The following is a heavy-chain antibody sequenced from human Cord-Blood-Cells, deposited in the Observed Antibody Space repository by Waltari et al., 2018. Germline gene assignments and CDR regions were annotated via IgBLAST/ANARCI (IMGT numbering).Heavy chain of an antibody. D-gene: IGHD1-1*01. J-gene: IGHJ6*03. CDR2: INHSGST. V-gene: IGHV4-34*01. Sequence: QVQLQQWGAGLLKPSETLSLTCAVYGGSFRGYYWSWIRQPPGKGLELIGEINHSGSTNYNPSLKSRVTISVDTSKNQFSLKLSSVTAADTAVYYCARGVQGGMDVWGKGTTVTVSS. CDR3: ARGVQGGMDV. CDR1: GGSFRGYY.